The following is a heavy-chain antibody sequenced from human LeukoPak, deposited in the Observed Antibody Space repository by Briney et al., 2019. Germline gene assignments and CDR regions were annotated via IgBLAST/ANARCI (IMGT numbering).Heavy chain of an antibody. J-gene: IGHJ3*02. CDR2: IYYSGST. CDR3: ARDRGDGYNLDAFDI. V-gene: IGHV4-59*12. D-gene: IGHD5-24*01. CDR1: GGSISSYY. Sequence: SETLSLTCTVSGGSISSYYWSWIRQPPGKGLEWIGYIYYSGSTNYNPSLKSRVTISVDTSKNQFSLKLSSVTAADTAVYYCARDRGDGYNLDAFDIWGQGTMVTVSS.